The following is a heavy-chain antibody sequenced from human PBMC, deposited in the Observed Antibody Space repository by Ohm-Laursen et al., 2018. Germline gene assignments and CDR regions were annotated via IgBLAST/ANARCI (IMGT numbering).Heavy chain of an antibody. V-gene: IGHV1-2*02. CDR3: ARGLDSSGYYRY. J-gene: IGHJ4*02. Sequence: SSVKVSCKASGYTFTGYYMHWVRQAPGQGLEWMGWINPNSGGTNYAQKFQGRVTMTRDTSTSTVYMELSSLRSEDTAVYYCARGLDSSGYYRYWGQGTLVTVSS. D-gene: IGHD3-22*01. CDR1: GYTFTGYY. CDR2: INPNSGGT.